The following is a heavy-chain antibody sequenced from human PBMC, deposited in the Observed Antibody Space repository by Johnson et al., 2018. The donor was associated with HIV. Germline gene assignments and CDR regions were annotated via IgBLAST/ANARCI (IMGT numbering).Heavy chain of an antibody. J-gene: IGHJ3*02. CDR2: IGTAGDT. D-gene: IGHD3-9*01. CDR3: ARDPNARYYDILTGYYIYAFDI. CDR1: GFTFSSYD. V-gene: IGHV3-13*01. Sequence: VQLVESGGGVVQPGGSLRLSCAASGFTFSSYDMHWVRQATGKGLEWVSAIGTAGDTYYPGSVKGRFTISRENAKNSLYLQINSLRAGDTAVYYCARDPNARYYDILTGYYIYAFDIWGQGTMVTVSS.